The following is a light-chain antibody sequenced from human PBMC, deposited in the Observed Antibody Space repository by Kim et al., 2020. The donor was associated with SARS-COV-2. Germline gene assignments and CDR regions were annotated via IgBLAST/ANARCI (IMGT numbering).Light chain of an antibody. J-gene: IGKJ1*01. CDR3: HQSSSVPET. CDR1: QSIGSN. V-gene: IGKV6-21*01. CDR2: YAS. Sequence: VTPKEKVTITCRASQSIGSNLHWYQHKPDQSPKLLIKYASQSFSGVPSRFSGGGSGTEFTLTINSLEAEDAATYYCHQSSSVPETFGQGTKVDIK.